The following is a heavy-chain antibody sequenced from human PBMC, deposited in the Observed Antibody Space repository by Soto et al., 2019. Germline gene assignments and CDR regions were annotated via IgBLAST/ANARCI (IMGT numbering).Heavy chain of an antibody. CDR3: ARHFDVDPSLDHYYFDL. V-gene: IGHV4-4*07. Sequence: QVQLQESGPGLVKPSETLSLTCTVSGVSITPYFWNWIRQPAGEAPEWLGHIYASGRTTYNPSLKSRVTMFVSQTQVSLRLTSVTAADTAVYYCARHFDVDPSLDHYYFDLWGRGALVTVSS. CDR2: IYASGRT. CDR1: GVSITPYF. D-gene: IGHD3-9*01. J-gene: IGHJ2*01.